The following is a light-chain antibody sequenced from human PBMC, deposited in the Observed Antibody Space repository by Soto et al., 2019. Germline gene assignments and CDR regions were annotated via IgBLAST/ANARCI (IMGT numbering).Light chain of an antibody. Sequence: EVLLTQSPATLSFTPGESATLSCRASQPINTYLGWYQQKSGQSPRLLIYDASNRAADIPARFSASGFGTDFTLTFSSLRPEDFGTYYCHQRSNLPPEDTFGQGTKLEI. CDR1: QPINTY. CDR2: DAS. V-gene: IGKV3-11*01. CDR3: HQRSNLPPEDT. J-gene: IGKJ2*01.